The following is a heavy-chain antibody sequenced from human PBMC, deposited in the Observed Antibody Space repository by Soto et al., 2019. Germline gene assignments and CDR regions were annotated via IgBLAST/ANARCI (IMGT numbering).Heavy chain of an antibody. Sequence: ASVKVSCKASGYTFTSYGISWVRQAPGQGLEWMGWISAYNGNTNYAQKLQGRVTMTTDTSTSTAYMELRSLRSDDTAVYYCARDRAYYYDSSGSAQGDYWGQGTLVTVSS. D-gene: IGHD3-22*01. CDR1: GYTFTSYG. J-gene: IGHJ4*02. CDR2: ISAYNGNT. CDR3: ARDRAYYYDSSGSAQGDY. V-gene: IGHV1-18*04.